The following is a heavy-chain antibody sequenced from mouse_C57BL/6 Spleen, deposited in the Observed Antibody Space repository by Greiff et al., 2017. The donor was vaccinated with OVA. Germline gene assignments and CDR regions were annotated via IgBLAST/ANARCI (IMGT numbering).Heavy chain of an antibody. Sequence: EVMLVESGPELVKPGASVKISCKASGYSFTGYYMNWVKQSPEKSLEWIGEINPSTGGTTYNQKFKAKATLTVDKSSSTAYMQLKSLTSEDSAVYYCARSFYYDYHYYAMDYWGQGTSVTVSS. CDR3: ARSFYYDYHYYAMDY. V-gene: IGHV1-42*01. CDR2: INPSTGGT. CDR1: GYSFTGYY. J-gene: IGHJ4*01. D-gene: IGHD2-4*01.